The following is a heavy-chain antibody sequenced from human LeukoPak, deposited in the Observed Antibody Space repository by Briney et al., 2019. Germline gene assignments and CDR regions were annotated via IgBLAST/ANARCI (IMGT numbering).Heavy chain of an antibody. D-gene: IGHD4-17*01. CDR2: IHPNDAST. CDR1: GYSFASYW. Sequence: GESLKISCKASGYSFASYWIGWVRQMSGKGLEWMAIIHPNDASTIYSPSFQGQVTISADKSISTAYLQWSSLKPSDTAIYYCARHRLHGYGDKYYFDYWGQGILVTVSS. V-gene: IGHV5-51*01. CDR3: ARHRLHGYGDKYYFDY. J-gene: IGHJ4*02.